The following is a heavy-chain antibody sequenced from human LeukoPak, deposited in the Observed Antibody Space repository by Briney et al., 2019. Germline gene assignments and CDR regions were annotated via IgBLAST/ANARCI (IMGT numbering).Heavy chain of an antibody. CDR3: AQRAQLPKRHFDY. CDR1: GITFSTYA. Sequence: GGSLRLSCVVSGITFSTYAMSWVRQAPGKGLEWVSTITDSGGATYHADSVKGRFTISRDNSKNTLYLQMNSLRAEDTAVYYCAQRAQLPKRHFDYWGQGTLVTVSS. V-gene: IGHV3-23*01. CDR2: ITDSGGAT. D-gene: IGHD2-2*01. J-gene: IGHJ4*02.